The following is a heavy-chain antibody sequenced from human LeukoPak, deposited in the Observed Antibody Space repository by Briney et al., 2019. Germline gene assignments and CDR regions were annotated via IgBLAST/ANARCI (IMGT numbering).Heavy chain of an antibody. CDR1: GFTVSSYY. D-gene: IGHD1-26*01. CDR2: IYSGGST. V-gene: IGHV3-53*01. CDR3: ARAGAHSGSYYDAFDI. J-gene: IGHJ3*02. Sequence: QPGGSLRLSCAASGFTVSSYYMSWVRQAPGKGLEWVSVIYSGGSTYYADSVRGRFTISRDNSKNALYLQMNSLRAEDTAVYYCARAGAHSGSYYDAFDIWGQGTMVTVSS.